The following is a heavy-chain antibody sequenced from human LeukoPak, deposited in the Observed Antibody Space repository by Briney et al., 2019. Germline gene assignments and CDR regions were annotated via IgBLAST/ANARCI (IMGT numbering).Heavy chain of an antibody. V-gene: IGHV3-21*04. J-gene: IGHJ3*02. D-gene: IGHD6-13*01. CDR2: ISGSNSYI. CDR1: GFTFSSYS. CDR3: ARSPSKMRYSSHLGDAFDI. Sequence: PGGSLRLSCAASGFTFSSYSMNWVRQAPGKGLEWVSSISGSNSYIYYADSMKGRFTISRDNAKNSLYLQMNSLRAEDTALYYCARSPSKMRYSSHLGDAFDIWGQGTMVTVSS.